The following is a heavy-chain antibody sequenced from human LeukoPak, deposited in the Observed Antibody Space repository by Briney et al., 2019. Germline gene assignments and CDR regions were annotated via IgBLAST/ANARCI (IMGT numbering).Heavy chain of an antibody. CDR2: INPNSGGT. J-gene: IGHJ4*02. CDR1: GYTFTGYY. D-gene: IGHD2-15*01. CDR3: ARRPPYCSGGSCYSGAGGPSGY. Sequence: APVKVSCKASGYTFTGYYMHWVRQAPGQGLEWMGRINPNSGGTNYAQKFQGRVTMTRDTSISTAYMELSRLRSDDTAVYYCARRPPYCSGGSCYSGAGGPSGYWGQGTLVTVSS. V-gene: IGHV1-2*06.